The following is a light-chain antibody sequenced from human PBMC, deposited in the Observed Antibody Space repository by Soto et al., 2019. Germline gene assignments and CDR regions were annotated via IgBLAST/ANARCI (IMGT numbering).Light chain of an antibody. CDR1: QSINRN. CDR3: QQCHNWPRT. J-gene: IGKJ1*01. CDR2: GAS. Sequence: IGFTQSPSTVSLSPGETATLPCRASQSINRNLVWYQKRPGQAPRLVIYGASTRATGIPARFSGSGSGTDFTLTISSLQSEDLAVYYCQQCHNWPRTFGQGTKVDIK. V-gene: IGKV3-15*01.